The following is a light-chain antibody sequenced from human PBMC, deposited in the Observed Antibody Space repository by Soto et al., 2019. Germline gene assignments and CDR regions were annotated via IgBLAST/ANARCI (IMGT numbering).Light chain of an antibody. V-gene: IGKV1-5*03. J-gene: IGKJ2*01. CDR1: QTIGSW. Sequence: DIKLTQFPSTLSASIGDRVTITCRATQTIGSWLAWYQQKPGKAPKLLIYRASSLETGVPSRFSGSGSGTECTLTISSLQPNDFASYYCQEYKSYSPYTFGQGTRLEIK. CDR3: QEYKSYSPYT. CDR2: RAS.